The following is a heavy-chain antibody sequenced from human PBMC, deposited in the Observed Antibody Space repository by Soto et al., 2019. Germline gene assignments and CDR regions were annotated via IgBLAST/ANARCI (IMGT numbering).Heavy chain of an antibody. D-gene: IGHD2-15*01. Sequence: PGGSLRLSCAASGFTFTSYSMHWVRQAPGKGLEWVAVIWYDGNDKYYADSVKGRFTISRDNSKNTLYLQMNSLRAEDTAVYYCARGILGYCTGGICYHNWFDPWGQGT. CDR2: IWYDGNDK. CDR1: GFTFTSYS. V-gene: IGHV3-33*01. J-gene: IGHJ5*02. CDR3: ARGILGYCTGGICYHNWFDP.